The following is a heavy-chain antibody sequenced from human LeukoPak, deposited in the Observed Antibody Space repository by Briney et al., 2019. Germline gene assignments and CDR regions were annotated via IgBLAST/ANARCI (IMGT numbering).Heavy chain of an antibody. CDR3: ARGDAVGATPESWFDP. Sequence: GASVKVSCKASGGTFSSYAISGVRQAPGQGLEWMGGIIPIFGTANYAQKFQGRVTITTDESTSTAYMELSSLRSEDTAVYYCARGDAVGATPESWFDPWGQGTLVTVSS. D-gene: IGHD1-26*01. CDR1: GGTFSSYA. V-gene: IGHV1-69*05. CDR2: IIPIFGTA. J-gene: IGHJ5*02.